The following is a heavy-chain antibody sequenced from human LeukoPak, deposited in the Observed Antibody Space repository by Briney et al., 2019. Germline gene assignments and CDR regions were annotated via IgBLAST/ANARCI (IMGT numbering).Heavy chain of an antibody. Sequence: GGSLRLSCAASGFTFSSYAMSWVRQAPGKGLEWVSAISGSGGSTYYADSVKGRFTISRDNSKNTLYLQMNSLRAEDTTVYYCARAPYYYDSSGYYFPYWGQGTLVTVSS. CDR1: GFTFSSYA. D-gene: IGHD3-22*01. J-gene: IGHJ4*02. CDR2: ISGSGGST. CDR3: ARAPYYYDSSGYYFPY. V-gene: IGHV3-23*01.